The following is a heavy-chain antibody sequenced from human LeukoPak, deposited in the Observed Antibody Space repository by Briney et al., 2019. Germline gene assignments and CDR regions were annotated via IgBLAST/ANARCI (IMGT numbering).Heavy chain of an antibody. Sequence: KSSETLSLTCTVSGGSISSYYWSWIRQPPGKGLEWIGYIYYSGSTNYNPSLKSRVTISVDTSKNQFSLKLSSVTAADTAVYYCARDTIVVVPAATPDEDYYYYYMDVWGKGTTVTVSS. CDR2: IYYSGST. V-gene: IGHV4-59*01. D-gene: IGHD2-2*01. CDR1: GGSISSYY. CDR3: ARDTIVVVPAATPDEDYYYYYMDV. J-gene: IGHJ6*03.